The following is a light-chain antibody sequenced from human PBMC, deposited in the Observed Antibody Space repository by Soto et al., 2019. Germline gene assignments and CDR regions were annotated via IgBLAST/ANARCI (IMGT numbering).Light chain of an antibody. V-gene: IGLV2-14*01. CDR2: EVI. J-gene: IGLJ2*01. CDR1: SSNIGGNS. Sequence: QSVMTQPPSVSAAPGQKVTISCSGSSSNIGGNSVSWYQQLPGTAPKLLIYEVIHRPSGVSNRFSGSKSGNTASLTISGLQADDEADYYCSSYTSRSIVVFGGGTKVTVL. CDR3: SSYTSRSIVV.